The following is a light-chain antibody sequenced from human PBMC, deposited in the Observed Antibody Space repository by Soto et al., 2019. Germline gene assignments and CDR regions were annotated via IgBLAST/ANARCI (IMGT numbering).Light chain of an antibody. Sequence: HSVLTQPPSESGTPGQRVTISCSGSSSNIGSNSVSWFQQLPGTAPKLLISNSNQRPSGVPDRFSGSKSGTSASLAISGLQSEDEADYFCAAWDASLNAWVFGGGTKLTVL. CDR3: AAWDASLNAWV. CDR2: NSN. V-gene: IGLV1-44*01. CDR1: SSNIGSNS. J-gene: IGLJ3*02.